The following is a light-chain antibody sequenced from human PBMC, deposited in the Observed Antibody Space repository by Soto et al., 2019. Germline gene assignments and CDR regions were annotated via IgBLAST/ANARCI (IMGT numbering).Light chain of an antibody. CDR1: SSDVGGYNY. V-gene: IGLV2-14*01. CDR3: SSYTSSTTSVV. J-gene: IGLJ2*01. Sequence: QSVLTQPPSASGSPGQSVAISCTGTSSDVGGYNYVSWYQQHPGKAPKLMIYEVSNRPSGISNRFSGSKSGNTASLTISGLQAEDEADYYCSSYTSSTTSVVFGGGTQLTVL. CDR2: EVS.